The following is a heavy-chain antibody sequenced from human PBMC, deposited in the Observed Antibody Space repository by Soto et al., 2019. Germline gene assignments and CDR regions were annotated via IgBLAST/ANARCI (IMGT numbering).Heavy chain of an antibody. CDR2: INHSGST. V-gene: IGHV4-34*01. J-gene: IGHJ5*02. D-gene: IGHD2-15*01. CDR3: ARAVAGYCSGGSCRWFDP. CDR1: GGSFSGYY. Sequence: SETLSLTCAVYGGSFSGYYWSWIRQPPGKGLEWIGEINHSGSTNYNPSLKSRVTISVDTSKNQFSLKLSSVTAADTAVYYCARAVAGYCSGGSCRWFDPWGQGTLVTVSS.